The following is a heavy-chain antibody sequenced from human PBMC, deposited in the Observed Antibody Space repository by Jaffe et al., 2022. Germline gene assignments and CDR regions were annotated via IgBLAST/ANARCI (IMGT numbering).Heavy chain of an antibody. D-gene: IGHD3-10*01. CDR3: ARSRERIIMVQVDN. CDR1: GFTFSTYS. V-gene: IGHV3-21*06. J-gene: IGHJ4*02. CDR2: ISSSSNYI. Sequence: EVQLVDSGGGLVKPGGSLRLSCEASGFTFSTYSMNWVRQAPGKGLEWVSSISSSSNYIYYADSVKGRFTISRDNAKNSLYLQMNSLRAEDTAVYYCARSRERIIMVQVDNWGQGTLGTVSS.